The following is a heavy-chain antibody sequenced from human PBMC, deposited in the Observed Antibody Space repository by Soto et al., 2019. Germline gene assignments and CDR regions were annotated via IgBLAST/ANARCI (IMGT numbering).Heavy chain of an antibody. CDR3: ARDRGYSIDY. Sequence: SETLSLTCTVSGGSVSSGNYYWTWIRQPPGKGLEWIGYIHDSGITNYNPSLKSRVTISVDTSKNHFSLKLSSVTAADTAVYYCARDRGYSIDYWGQGTLVTVSS. CDR2: IHDSGIT. D-gene: IGHD1-1*01. V-gene: IGHV4-61*03. CDR1: GGSVSSGNYY. J-gene: IGHJ4*02.